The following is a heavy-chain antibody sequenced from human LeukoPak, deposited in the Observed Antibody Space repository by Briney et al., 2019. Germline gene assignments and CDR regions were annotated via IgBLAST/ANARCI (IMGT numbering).Heavy chain of an antibody. J-gene: IGHJ4*02. CDR2: INYNSGGT. CDR1: GYTFTGYY. CDR3: ARQSSTSGDVGLDY. V-gene: IGHV1-2*02. D-gene: IGHD3-10*01. Sequence: ASVKVSCKASGYTFTGYYMHWVRQAPGQGLEWMGWINYNSGGTNYAQRFQGRVTMTRDTSISTVYMELSRLRSDDTAVYYCARQSSTSGDVGLDYWGQGTLVTVSS.